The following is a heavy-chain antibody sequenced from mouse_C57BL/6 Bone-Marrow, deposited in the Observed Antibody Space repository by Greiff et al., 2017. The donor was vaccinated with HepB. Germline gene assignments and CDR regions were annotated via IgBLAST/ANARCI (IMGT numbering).Heavy chain of an antibody. CDR2: IRNKANGYTT. D-gene: IGHD1-1*01. Sequence: EVQLQESGGGLVQPGGSLSLSCAASGFTFTDYYMSWVRQPPGKALEWLGFIRNKANGYTTEYSASVKGRFTISRDNSQSILYLQMNALRAEDSATYYCAGYASIYYYGSSYLDYWGQGTTLTVSS. V-gene: IGHV7-3*01. J-gene: IGHJ2*01. CDR3: AGYASIYYYGSSYLDY. CDR1: GFTFTDYY.